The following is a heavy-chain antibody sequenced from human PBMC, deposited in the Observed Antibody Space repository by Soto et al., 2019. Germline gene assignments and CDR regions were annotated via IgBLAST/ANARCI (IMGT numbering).Heavy chain of an antibody. V-gene: IGHV3-23*01. CDR3: AKRYYYDSSGYYPDYYYYGMDV. J-gene: IGHJ6*02. CDR1: GFTFSSYA. CDR2: ISGSGGST. D-gene: IGHD3-22*01. Sequence: LRLSCVASGFTFSSYAMSWVRQAPGKGLEWVSAISGSGGSTYYADSVKGRFTISRDNSKNTLYLQMNSLRAEDTAVYYCAKRYYYDSSGYYPDYYYYGMDVWGQGTPVTV.